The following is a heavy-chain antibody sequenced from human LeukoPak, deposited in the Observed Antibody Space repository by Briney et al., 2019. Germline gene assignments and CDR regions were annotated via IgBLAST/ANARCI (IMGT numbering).Heavy chain of an antibody. Sequence: GGSLRLSCVASGFTFDDYGISWVRHAPGKGLEWVSRIHWNSGSTRYVDSVKGRFTISRDNAKNSLYLQMNSLRPEDTAFYYCARDGGWYKRGLDYYYYMDVWGKGTTVTVSS. CDR3: ARDGGWYKRGLDYYYYMDV. CDR1: GFTFDDYG. CDR2: IHWNSGST. V-gene: IGHV3-20*04. D-gene: IGHD6-19*01. J-gene: IGHJ6*03.